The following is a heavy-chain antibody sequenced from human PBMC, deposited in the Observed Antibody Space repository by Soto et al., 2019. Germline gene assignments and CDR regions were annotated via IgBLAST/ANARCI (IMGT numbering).Heavy chain of an antibody. Sequence: QVQLVESGGGLVKPEGSLRLSCAASGFTFSDYYMSWIRQAPGKGLEWVSYISSSSSYTNYADSVKGRFTISRDNAKNSLYLQMNSLRAEDTAVYYCARDQADDYYYYGMDVWGQGTTVTVSS. J-gene: IGHJ6*02. CDR1: GFTFSDYY. CDR2: ISSSSSYT. CDR3: ARDQADDYYYYGMDV. V-gene: IGHV3-11*05.